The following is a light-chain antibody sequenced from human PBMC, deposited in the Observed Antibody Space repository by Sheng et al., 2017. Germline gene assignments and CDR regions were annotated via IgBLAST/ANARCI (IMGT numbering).Light chain of an antibody. CDR3: QQVTRFSVT. Sequence: DIQLTQSPSFLSASVGDRVTITCRASQGIPTFLAWYQQKPGKAPKLLIYGTSTLQSGVPSRFSGSGSGTEFTLIISSLQPEDFATYYCQQVTRFSVTFGQGTRLEIK. CDR1: QGIPTF. V-gene: IGKV1-9*01. J-gene: IGKJ5*01. CDR2: GTS.